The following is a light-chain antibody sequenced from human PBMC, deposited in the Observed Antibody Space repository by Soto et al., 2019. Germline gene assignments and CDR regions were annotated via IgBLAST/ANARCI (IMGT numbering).Light chain of an antibody. Sequence: DIQLTQSPSFLSASVGDRVTITCRASQGISSFLAWYQQKPGKAPKLLIYAASTLQSGVPSRFSGSGFGTEFTLTISSLQPEDFATYYCQQLNSYPLTFGPGTKVDIK. CDR3: QQLNSYPLT. CDR2: AAS. J-gene: IGKJ3*01. CDR1: QGISSF. V-gene: IGKV1-9*01.